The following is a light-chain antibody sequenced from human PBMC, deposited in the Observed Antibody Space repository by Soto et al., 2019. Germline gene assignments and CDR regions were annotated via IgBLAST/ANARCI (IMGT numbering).Light chain of an antibody. V-gene: IGKV1-9*01. CDR1: QGISSY. CDR3: QQLNSYPIT. Sequence: DSQLTQSPSFLSSSVGETVTITCRASQGISSYLAWYQQKPGKAPKLLIYAASTLQSGVPSRFSGSGSGTEFTLTISSLQPEDFATYYCQQLNSYPITFGQGTRLEIK. J-gene: IGKJ5*01. CDR2: AAS.